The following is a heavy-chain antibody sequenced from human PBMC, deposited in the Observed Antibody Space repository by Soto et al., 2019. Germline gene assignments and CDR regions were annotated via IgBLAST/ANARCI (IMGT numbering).Heavy chain of an antibody. Sequence: QVQLQQRGAGLLKPSETLSLTCAVHGGSFSDYYWTWIRRPPGKGLEWIGEINRSGFTSYNPSLKSRLTISVDTSKREFSLNVSSVTAADTAVYYCVRGRAFMSRNAFDLWGQGTLVAVSS. CDR3: VRGRAFMSRNAFDL. J-gene: IGHJ3*01. CDR2: INRSGFT. V-gene: IGHV4-34*02. CDR1: GGSFSDYY. D-gene: IGHD1-26*01.